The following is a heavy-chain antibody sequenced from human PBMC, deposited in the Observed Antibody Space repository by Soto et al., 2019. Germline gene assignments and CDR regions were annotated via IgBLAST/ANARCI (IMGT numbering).Heavy chain of an antibody. J-gene: IGHJ4*02. Sequence: PGGSLRLSCAASGFTFSDYYMSWIRQAPGKGLEGVSYISSSSSYTNYADSVKGRFTISRDNAKNSLYLQMNSLRAEDTAVYYCARAGYSYYYFDYWGQGTLVTVSS. CDR2: ISSSSSYT. CDR3: ARAGYSYYYFDY. D-gene: IGHD6-13*01. CDR1: GFTFSDYY. V-gene: IGHV3-11*06.